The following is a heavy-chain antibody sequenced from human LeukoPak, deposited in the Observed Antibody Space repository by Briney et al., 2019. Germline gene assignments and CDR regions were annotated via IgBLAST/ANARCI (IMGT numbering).Heavy chain of an antibody. Sequence: ASVKVSCKASGYTLTGYHMPWVRQAPGHGLEWIGPINPNSGATNYAQKFQGKVTMTRDTSSSTAYMELSRLRSDATAVYYCATPPDDYGDYYYYGMDVWGQGTTVTVSS. J-gene: IGHJ6*02. V-gene: IGHV1-2*06. CDR1: GYTLTGYH. CDR3: ATPPDDYGDYYYYGMDV. CDR2: INPNSGAT. D-gene: IGHD4-17*01.